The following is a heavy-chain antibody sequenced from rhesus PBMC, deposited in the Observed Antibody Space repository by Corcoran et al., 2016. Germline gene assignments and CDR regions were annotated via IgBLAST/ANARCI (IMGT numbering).Heavy chain of an antibody. D-gene: IGHD4-11*01. CDR1: GYSISSGYH. J-gene: IGHJ4*01. CDR3: ATAYPPFYRFDS. CDR2: ISYSGST. V-gene: IGHV4-122*02. Sequence: QVQLQESGPGLVKPSETLSLTGAVSGYSISSGYHWNWLRQSPGKGLVWIGYISYSGSTTYNPSLKSRVTISRDTSKNQFSLKLSSLTAADTAVYYCATAYPPFYRFDSWGQGVLVTVSS.